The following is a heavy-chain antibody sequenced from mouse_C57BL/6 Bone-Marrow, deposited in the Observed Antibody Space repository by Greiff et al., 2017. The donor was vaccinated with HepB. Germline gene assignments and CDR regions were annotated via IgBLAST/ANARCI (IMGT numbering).Heavy chain of an antibody. CDR2: IYPRSGNT. Sequence: VQLQQSGAELARPGPSVKLSCKASGYTFTSYGISWVKQRTGQGLEWIGEIYPRSGNTYYNEKFKGKATLTADKSSSTAYMELRSLTSEDSAVYFCARPKELTGFFAYWGQGTLVTVSA. CDR3: ARPKELTGFFAY. CDR1: GYTFTSYG. J-gene: IGHJ3*01. D-gene: IGHD4-1*01. V-gene: IGHV1-81*01.